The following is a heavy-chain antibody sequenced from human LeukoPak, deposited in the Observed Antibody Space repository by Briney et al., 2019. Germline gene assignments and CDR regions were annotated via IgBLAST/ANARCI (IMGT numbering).Heavy chain of an antibody. D-gene: IGHD3-22*01. Sequence: ASVKVSCKASGYTFTGYYMHWVRQAPGQGLEWMGWINPNSGGTNYAQKFQGRVTMTRDTSISTAYMELSRLRSDDTAVYYCARVMGSSGYYYYYYYMDVWGKGTTVTVSS. V-gene: IGHV1-2*02. CDR1: GYTFTGYY. J-gene: IGHJ6*03. CDR3: ARVMGSSGYYYYYYYMDV. CDR2: INPNSGGT.